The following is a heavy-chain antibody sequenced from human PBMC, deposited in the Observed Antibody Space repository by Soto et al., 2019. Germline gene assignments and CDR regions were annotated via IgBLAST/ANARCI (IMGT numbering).Heavy chain of an antibody. CDR2: ISNSGGST. CDR1: GFNFSIYG. D-gene: IGHD3-22*01. CDR3: ANGSSGYMYDGMDV. Sequence: EVQLLESGGNLVQPGGSLRLSCAASGFNFSIYGMSWVRQAPGKGLEWVSGISNSGGSTYYADSVKGRLTISRDNSKNTLYVEMNSLRVEDTAIYYCANGSSGYMYDGMDVWGQGTTVTVSS. J-gene: IGHJ6*02. V-gene: IGHV3-23*01.